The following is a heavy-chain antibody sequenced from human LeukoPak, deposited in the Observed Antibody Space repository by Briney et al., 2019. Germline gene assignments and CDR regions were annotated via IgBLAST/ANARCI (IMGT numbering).Heavy chain of an antibody. Sequence: SVKVSCKASGGTFSNYAINWVRQAPGQGLEWMGGIIPIFGTAHYSQKFQGGVTITAVDSMSTAYMELSSLRSEDTAVYYCARGWLAETTVVTPYNYWGQGTLVTVSS. CDR1: GGTFSNYA. J-gene: IGHJ4*02. D-gene: IGHD4-23*01. CDR3: ARGWLAETTVVTPYNY. CDR2: IIPIFGTA. V-gene: IGHV1-69*01.